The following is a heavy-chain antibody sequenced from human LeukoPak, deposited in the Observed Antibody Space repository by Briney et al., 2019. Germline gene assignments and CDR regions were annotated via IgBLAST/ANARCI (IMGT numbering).Heavy chain of an antibody. CDR3: AGLPQRIAARPYFDY. J-gene: IGHJ4*02. CDR1: GYTFTGYY. D-gene: IGHD6-6*01. CDR2: INPNSGGT. Sequence: VASVKVSCKASGYTFTGYYMHWVRQAPGQGLEWMGWINPNSGGTNYAQKFQGRVTMTRDTSISTAYMELSRLRSDDTAVYYCAGLPQRIAARPYFDYWGQGTLVTVSS. V-gene: IGHV1-2*02.